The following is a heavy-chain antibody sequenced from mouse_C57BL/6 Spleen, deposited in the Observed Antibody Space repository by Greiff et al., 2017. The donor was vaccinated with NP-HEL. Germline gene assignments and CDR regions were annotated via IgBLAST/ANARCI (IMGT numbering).Heavy chain of an antibody. J-gene: IGHJ3*01. D-gene: IGHD3-2*02. Sequence: VQLQQSGPELVKPGASVKISCKASGYAFSSSWMNWVKQRPGKGLEWIGRIYPGDGDTNYNGKFKGKATLTADKSSSTAYMQLRGLTSEASAVYFCARGEATQGFAYWGQGTLVTVSA. CDR3: ARGEATQGFAY. CDR1: GYAFSSSW. CDR2: IYPGDGDT. V-gene: IGHV1-82*01.